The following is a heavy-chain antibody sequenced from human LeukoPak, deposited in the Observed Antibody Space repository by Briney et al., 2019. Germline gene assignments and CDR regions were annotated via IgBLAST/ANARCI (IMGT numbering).Heavy chain of an antibody. Sequence: SVKVSCKASGGTFSSYALSWVRQAPGQGLEWMGGIIPIFGTANYAQKFQGRVTITTDKSTSTAYMELSSLRSEDTAVYYCVLYYYDSSGYYYVDWGQGTLVTVSS. D-gene: IGHD3-22*01. CDR2: IIPIFGTA. V-gene: IGHV1-69*05. CDR1: GGTFSSYA. CDR3: VLYYYDSSGYYYVD. J-gene: IGHJ4*02.